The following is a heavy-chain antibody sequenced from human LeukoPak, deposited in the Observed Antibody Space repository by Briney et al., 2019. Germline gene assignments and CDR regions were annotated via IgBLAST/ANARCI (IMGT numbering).Heavy chain of an antibody. CDR3: ARSFYDILIGYYQYFDY. Sequence: GGSLRLSCVASGLFVSSNYMIWVREAPGEGLEWVSDNYWDGSSYYAESMKGRFTISRDNSKNTLYIQMNSLRAEDTAVYYCARSFYDILIGYYQYFDYWGQGTLVTVSS. CDR1: GLFVSSNY. D-gene: IGHD3-9*01. CDR2: NYWDGSS. J-gene: IGHJ4*02. V-gene: IGHV3-66*01.